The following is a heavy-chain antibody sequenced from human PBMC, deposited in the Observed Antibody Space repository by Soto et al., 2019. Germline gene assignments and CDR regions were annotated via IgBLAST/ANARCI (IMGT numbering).Heavy chain of an antibody. CDR1: GYTFTSYG. D-gene: IGHD6-19*01. V-gene: IGHV1-18*01. Sequence: ASVKVSCKASGYTFTSYGISRVRQAPGQGLEWMGWISAYNGNTNYAQKLQGRVTMTTDTSTSTAYMELRSLRSDDTAVYYCARDPGIAVAGNASDIWGQGTMVTVSS. CDR2: ISAYNGNT. J-gene: IGHJ3*02. CDR3: ARDPGIAVAGNASDI.